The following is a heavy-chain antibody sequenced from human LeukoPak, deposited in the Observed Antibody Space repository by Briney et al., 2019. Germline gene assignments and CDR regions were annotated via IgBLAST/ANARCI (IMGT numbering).Heavy chain of an antibody. D-gene: IGHD2-2*01. CDR2: IIPIFGTA. CDR3: ARVWDIVVVPAASLFDP. Sequence: SVKVSCTASGGTFSSYAISWVRQAPGQGLEWMGGIIPIFGTANYAQKFQGRVTITADESTSTAYMELSSLRSEDTAVYYCARVWDIVVVPAASLFDPWGQGTLVTVSS. V-gene: IGHV1-69*01. J-gene: IGHJ5*02. CDR1: GGTFSSYA.